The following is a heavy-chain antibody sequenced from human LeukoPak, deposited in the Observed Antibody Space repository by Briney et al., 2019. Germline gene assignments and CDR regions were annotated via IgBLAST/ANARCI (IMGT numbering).Heavy chain of an antibody. V-gene: IGHV3-21*01. CDR3: ARDPRVAGTYDAFDI. CDR1: GFTFDDYG. Sequence: GGSLRLSCAASGFTFDDYGMSWVRQAPGKGLEWVSSISSSSSYIYYADSVKGRFTISRDNAKNSLYLQMNSLRAEDTAVYYCARDPRVAGTYDAFDIWGQGTMVTVSS. CDR2: ISSSSSYI. J-gene: IGHJ3*02. D-gene: IGHD6-19*01.